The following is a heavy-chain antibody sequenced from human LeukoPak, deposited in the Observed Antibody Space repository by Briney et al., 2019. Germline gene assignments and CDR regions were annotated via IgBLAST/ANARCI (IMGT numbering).Heavy chain of an antibody. CDR2: IHHSGRS. J-gene: IGHJ4*02. CDR3: ARGGNRFGGFYFDY. Sequence: SQTLSLTCTVSTDSLSSGGHYWAWIRQFPGKGLESIGFIHHSGRSRHNPSLKDRVAISVDTSRKQFALKLSSVTAADTAMYYCARGGNRFGGFYFDYWGQGIQVIVSS. V-gene: IGHV4-31*03. D-gene: IGHD3-10*01. CDR1: TDSLSSGGHY.